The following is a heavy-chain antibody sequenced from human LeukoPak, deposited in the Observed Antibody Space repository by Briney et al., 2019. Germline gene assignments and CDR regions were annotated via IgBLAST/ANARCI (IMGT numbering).Heavy chain of an antibody. CDR3: ARGGAGYCSGGSCYVDY. D-gene: IGHD2-15*01. J-gene: IGHJ4*02. Sequence: SETLSLTCTVSGGSISSYYWSWIRQPAGKGLGWIGRIYTSGSTNYNPSLKSRVTMSVDTSKNQFSLELSSVTAADTAVYYCARGGAGYCSGGSCYVDYWGQGTLVTVSS. CDR1: GGSISSYY. V-gene: IGHV4-4*07. CDR2: IYTSGST.